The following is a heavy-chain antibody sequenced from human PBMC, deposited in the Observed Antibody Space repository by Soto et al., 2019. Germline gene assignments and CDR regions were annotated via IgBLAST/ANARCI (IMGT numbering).Heavy chain of an antibody. CDR3: ARSPGRNPYDFWSGYYPAFPCLYGMDV. V-gene: IGHV4-31*03. Sequence: SETLSLTCTVSGGSISGGGYYWSWIRQHPGKGLEWIGYIYYSGSTYYNPSLKSRVTISVDTSKNQFSLKLGSVTAADTAVYYCARSPGRNPYDFWSGYYPAFPCLYGMDVWGQGTTVTVSS. D-gene: IGHD3-3*01. J-gene: IGHJ6*02. CDR2: IYYSGST. CDR1: GGSISGGGYY.